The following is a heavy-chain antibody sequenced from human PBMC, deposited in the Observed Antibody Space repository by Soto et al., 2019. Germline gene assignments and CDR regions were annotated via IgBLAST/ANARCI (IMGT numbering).Heavy chain of an antibody. CDR2: IYHSGSS. D-gene: IGHD3-10*01. CDR1: GDSISSDY. Sequence: SETLSLTCTVSGDSISSDYWSWIRQSPGKGLEWIGNIYHSGSSKYNPSLKSRVTISVDTSNNQFSLKLGSVTAADTAVYYCARDIGSTLGIIGIMDYWGQGTPVT. V-gene: IGHV4-59*01. J-gene: IGHJ4*02. CDR3: ARDIGSTLGIIGIMDY.